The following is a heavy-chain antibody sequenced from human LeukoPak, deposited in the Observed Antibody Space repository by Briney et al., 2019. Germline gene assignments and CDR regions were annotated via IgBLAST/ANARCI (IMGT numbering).Heavy chain of an antibody. CDR3: ARDRAHGYTLNFDY. CDR2: ISSSGSTI. J-gene: IGHJ4*02. V-gene: IGHV3-48*03. Sequence: GGSLRLSCTASGFTFGDYAMTWVRQAPGKGLEWVSYISSSGSTIYYADSVKGRFTISRDNAKNSLYLQMNSLRAEDTAVYYCARDRAHGYTLNFDYWGQGTLVTVSS. CDR1: GFTFGDYA. D-gene: IGHD5-24*01.